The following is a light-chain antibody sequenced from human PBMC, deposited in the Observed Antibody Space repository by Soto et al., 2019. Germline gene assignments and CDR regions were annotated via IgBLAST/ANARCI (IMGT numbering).Light chain of an antibody. CDR2: RAT. Sequence: EVVLTQSPATLSVSPGERATLSCRATESVNNKLGWYQQKPGQAPRLLIYRATTRATRIPARLSGSGSGTEFTLTISRLQAEDSAVYYLYQCNNWFPFPFGRGTRLEIK. CDR3: YQCNNWFPFP. CDR1: ESVNNK. J-gene: IGKJ5*01. V-gene: IGKV3-15*01.